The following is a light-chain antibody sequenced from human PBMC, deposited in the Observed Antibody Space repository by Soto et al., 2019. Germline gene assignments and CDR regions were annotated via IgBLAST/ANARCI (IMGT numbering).Light chain of an antibody. J-gene: IGKJ5*01. CDR2: GAS. CDR3: QQYTGPQTT. V-gene: IGKV3-20*01. CDR1: QTVSSNY. Sequence: EIILTHSRDTLSLSPGERATLSCRASQTVSSNYLAWCQQRPGQAPRLLIYGASTRAAGIPDRFSGSGSGRKCAVAITRLEPEDSAVYFCQQYTGPQTTLGQGTRLEI.